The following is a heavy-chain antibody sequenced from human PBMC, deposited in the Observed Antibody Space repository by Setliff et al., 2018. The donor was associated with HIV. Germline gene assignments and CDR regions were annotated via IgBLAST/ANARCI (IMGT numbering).Heavy chain of an antibody. V-gene: IGHV1-8*02. J-gene: IGHJ3*02. CDR2: VNPYSGNS. D-gene: IGHD3-22*01. Sequence: GASVKVSCKPSGYYFATYDINWVRQAAGQGLEWMGWVNPYSGNSGYAQRFHGRLTMTRDTSRGTAHMELRSLRSEDTAVYYCAALYYDSSGYYPGAFDIWGQGTMVTVSS. CDR3: AALYYDSSGYYPGAFDI. CDR1: GYYFATYD.